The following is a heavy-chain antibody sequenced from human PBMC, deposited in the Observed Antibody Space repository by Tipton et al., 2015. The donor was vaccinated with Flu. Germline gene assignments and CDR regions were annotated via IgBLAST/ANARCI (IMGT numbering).Heavy chain of an antibody. CDR1: GFTFSRYA. CDR3: AKVIPEKVAGLDY. Sequence: SLRLSCASSGFTFSRYAMSWVRQAPGKGLEWVSAVSGGGTSTYYADSVKGRFTISRDNSQNTLYLQMSSLRAEDTAIYYCAKVIPEKVAGLDYWGQGTLVTVSS. CDR2: VSGGGTST. V-gene: IGHV3-23*01. D-gene: IGHD6-19*01. J-gene: IGHJ4*02.